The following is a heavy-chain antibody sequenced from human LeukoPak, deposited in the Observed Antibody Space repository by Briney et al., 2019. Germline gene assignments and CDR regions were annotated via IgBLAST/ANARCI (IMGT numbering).Heavy chain of an antibody. CDR3: ARDPAYYYGSGSYYNSRFDY. Sequence: GGSLRLSCAASGFSFSVYSMNWVRQAPGKGLEWVSSISSSSGSIYYADSVKGRFTISRDNAKNSLYLQMNSLRAEDTAVYYCARDPAYYYGSGSYYNSRFDYWGQGTLVTVSS. D-gene: IGHD3-10*01. V-gene: IGHV3-21*01. CDR1: GFSFSVYS. CDR2: ISSSSGSI. J-gene: IGHJ4*02.